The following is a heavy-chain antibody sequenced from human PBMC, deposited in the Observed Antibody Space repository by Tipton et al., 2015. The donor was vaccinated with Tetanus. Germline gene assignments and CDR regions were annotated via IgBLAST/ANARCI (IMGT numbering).Heavy chain of an antibody. Sequence: SLRLSCVASGFTFNFYEMNWIRQAPGKGLEWVAVSWYDGTDKYYADSVKGRFTISRDNSKNTLYLQMNSLRAEDTAVYYCAREADCSGGSCFSGDFDNWGQGTQVTVSS. J-gene: IGHJ4*02. CDR3: AREADCSGGSCFSGDFDN. CDR2: SWYDGTDK. CDR1: GFTFNFYE. D-gene: IGHD2-15*01. V-gene: IGHV3-33*08.